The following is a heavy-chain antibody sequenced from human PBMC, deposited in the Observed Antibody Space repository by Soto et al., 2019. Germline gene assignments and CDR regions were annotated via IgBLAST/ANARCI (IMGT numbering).Heavy chain of an antibody. Sequence: EVQLVESGGGLVQPGGSLRLSCAASGFTFSSYSMYWVRQAPGKGLEWVSYISSSSSTIYYADSVKGRFTISRDNAKNSLYLQMNSLRDEDTAVYYCARKNTYYYDSSGRMDVWGQGTTVTVSS. CDR1: GFTFSSYS. D-gene: IGHD3-22*01. J-gene: IGHJ6*02. V-gene: IGHV3-48*02. CDR3: ARKNTYYYDSSGRMDV. CDR2: ISSSSSTI.